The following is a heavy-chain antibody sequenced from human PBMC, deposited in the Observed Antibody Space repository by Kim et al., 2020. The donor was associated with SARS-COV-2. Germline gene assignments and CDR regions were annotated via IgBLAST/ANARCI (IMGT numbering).Heavy chain of an antibody. Sequence: SETLSLTCTVSGGSISSYYWSWIRQPAGKGLEWIGRIYTSGSTNYNPSLKSRVTMSVDTSKNQFSLKLSSVTAADTAVYYCAREYCSGGSCYNYRDYFDYWGQGTLVTVSS. V-gene: IGHV4-4*07. CDR2: IYTSGST. D-gene: IGHD2-15*01. J-gene: IGHJ4*02. CDR3: AREYCSGGSCYNYRDYFDY. CDR1: GGSISSYY.